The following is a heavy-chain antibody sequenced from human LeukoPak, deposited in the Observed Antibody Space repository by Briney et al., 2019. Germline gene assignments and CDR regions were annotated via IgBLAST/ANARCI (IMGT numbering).Heavy chain of an antibody. CDR3: AKDLANSWTTDY. Sequence: GGSLGLSCAASGFTFSTFSMYWVRQAPGKGLEWVALISHSGSEKYYADSMEGRFTISRDNSRNTLYLQMNSLSVEDTAFYYCAKDLANSWTTDYWGQGTLVTVSS. CDR2: ISHSGSEK. CDR1: GFTFSTFS. V-gene: IGHV3-30-3*01. J-gene: IGHJ4*02. D-gene: IGHD1-1*01.